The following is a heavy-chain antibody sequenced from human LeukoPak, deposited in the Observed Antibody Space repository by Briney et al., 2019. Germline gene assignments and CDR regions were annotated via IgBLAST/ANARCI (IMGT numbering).Heavy chain of an antibody. CDR1: GFSFRNYG. Sequence: GGSLRLSCAASGFSFRNYGMHWVRQAPGKGLESVAFVENDGTTKYYADSVKGRFSISRDNSKNTLFLQMNSLRPDDTSMYYCVTDLHGINWYVHLGQGTLVTVSS. V-gene: IGHV3-30*02. CDR2: VENDGTTK. J-gene: IGHJ5*02. CDR3: VTDLHGINWYVH. D-gene: IGHD3-3*02.